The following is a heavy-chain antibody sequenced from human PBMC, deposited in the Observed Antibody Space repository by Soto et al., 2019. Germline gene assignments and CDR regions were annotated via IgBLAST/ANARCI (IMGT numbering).Heavy chain of an antibody. V-gene: IGHV3-30*02. Sequence: GGSLRLSCAASGFTFNRHLMHWVRQAPGKGLEWVALIWHDGSEEDFRDSVKGRFTISRDNSKNTLYLQMNSLRAEDTAVYYCAKEGSAYCGGDCYSSFDYWGQGTLVTV. CDR3: AKEGSAYCGGDCYSSFDY. CDR1: GFTFNRHL. J-gene: IGHJ4*02. CDR2: IWHDGSEE. D-gene: IGHD2-21*02.